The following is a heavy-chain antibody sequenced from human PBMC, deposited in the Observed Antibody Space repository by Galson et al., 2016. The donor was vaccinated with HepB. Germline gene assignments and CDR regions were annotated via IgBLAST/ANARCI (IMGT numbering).Heavy chain of an antibody. CDR3: ARDDSSGGY. CDR1: GYSISRDYY. CDR2: IYHSGST. D-gene: IGHD3-22*01. Sequence: SETLSLTCTVSGYSISRDYYWGWIRQPPGKGLEWIGSIYHSGSTYYNPSLKSRVTISVDTSKNQFSLKLSSVTAADTAVYYCARDDSSGGYWGQGILVTVSS. V-gene: IGHV4-38-2*02. J-gene: IGHJ4*02.